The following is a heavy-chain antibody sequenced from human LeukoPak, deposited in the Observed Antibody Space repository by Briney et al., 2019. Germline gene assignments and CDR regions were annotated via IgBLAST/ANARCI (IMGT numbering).Heavy chain of an antibody. CDR3: AKEGGYSYGWDYYYYYMDV. J-gene: IGHJ6*03. Sequence: GGSLRLSCAASGFTVSRNYMSWVRQAPGKGLEWVSVLYSDGSTCHADSVKGRFTISRDNSKNTLYLQMNSLRAEDTAVYYCAKEGGYSYGWDYYYYYMDVWGKGTTVTVSS. CDR2: LYSDGST. D-gene: IGHD5-18*01. CDR1: GFTVSRNY. V-gene: IGHV3-53*05.